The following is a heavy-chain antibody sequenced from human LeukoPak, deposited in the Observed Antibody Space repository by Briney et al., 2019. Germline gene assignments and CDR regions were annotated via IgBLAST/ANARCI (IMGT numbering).Heavy chain of an antibody. CDR2: IHTSGST. J-gene: IGHJ4*02. Sequence: DPSKTLSLTCTVSGGSSSTYYWTWIRQPPGKGLEWIGYIHTSGSTKYNPSLKSRVTMSVDTSKNQFSLRLSSVTAADTAVYFCVRPGQSTWWVYFNYWGQGTVVTVSS. D-gene: IGHD2-15*01. CDR3: VRPGQSTWWVYFNY. V-gene: IGHV4-4*09. CDR1: GGSSSTYY.